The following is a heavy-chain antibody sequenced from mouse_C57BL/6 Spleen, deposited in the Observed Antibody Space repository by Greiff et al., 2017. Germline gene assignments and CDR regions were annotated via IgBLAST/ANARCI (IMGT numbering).Heavy chain of an antibody. CDR2: IYPGDGDT. CDR3: ARGVGVFDY. CDR1: GYAFSSSW. D-gene: IGHD1-1*02. Sequence: VQLQQSGPELVKPGASVKISCKASGYAFSSSWMNWVKQRPGKGLEWIGRIYPGDGDTNYNGKFKGKAKLTADKSSSTAYMQLSSLTSEDSAVYFCARGVGVFDYWGQGTTLTVSS. V-gene: IGHV1-82*01. J-gene: IGHJ2*01.